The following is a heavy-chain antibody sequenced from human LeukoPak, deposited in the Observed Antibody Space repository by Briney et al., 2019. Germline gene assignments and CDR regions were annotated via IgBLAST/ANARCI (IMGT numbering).Heavy chain of an antibody. J-gene: IGHJ3*02. D-gene: IGHD6-13*01. Sequence: GASVKVSCKASGYTFTSYYMHWVRQAPGQGLEWMGIINPSGGSTSYAQKFQGRVTMTRDTSTSTVYMELSSLRSDDTAVYYCAYSSSHFDAFDIWGQGTMVTVSS. V-gene: IGHV1-46*03. CDR1: GYTFTSYY. CDR2: INPSGGST. CDR3: AYSSSHFDAFDI.